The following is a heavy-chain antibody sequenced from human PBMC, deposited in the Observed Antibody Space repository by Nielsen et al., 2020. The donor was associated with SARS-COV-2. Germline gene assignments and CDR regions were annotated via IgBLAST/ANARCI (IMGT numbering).Heavy chain of an antibody. CDR1: GGTFSRHA. CDR3: AREGRSSWYTGPIWFDP. V-gene: IGHV1-69*06. J-gene: IGHJ5*02. D-gene: IGHD6-13*01. Sequence: SVKVSCKASGGTFSRHAISWVRQAPGQGLEWMGGIIPIFGTANYAQKFQGRVTITADKSTSTAYMELSSLRSEDTAVYYCAREGRSSWYTGPIWFDPWGQGTLVAVSS. CDR2: IIPIFGTA.